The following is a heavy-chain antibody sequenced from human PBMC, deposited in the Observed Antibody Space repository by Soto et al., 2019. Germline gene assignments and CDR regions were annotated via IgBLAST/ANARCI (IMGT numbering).Heavy chain of an antibody. D-gene: IGHD2-8*01. CDR2: IYYSGST. V-gene: IGHV4-39*01. CDR1: GGSISSSSYY. CDR3: ARLGLGYCTNGVCYPDY. Sequence: TSETLSLTCTVSGGSISSSSYYWGWIRQPPGKGLEWIGSIYYSGSTYYNPSLKSRVTISVDTSKNQFSLKLSSVTAADTAVYYCARLGLGYCTNGVCYPDYWGQGTLVTVSS. J-gene: IGHJ4*02.